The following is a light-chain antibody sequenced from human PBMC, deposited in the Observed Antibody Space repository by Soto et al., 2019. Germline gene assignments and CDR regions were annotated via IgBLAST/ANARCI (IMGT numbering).Light chain of an antibody. J-gene: IGKJ3*01. CDR3: QQYYSIPFT. CDR2: WAS. Sequence: DIVMTQSPDSLAVSLGERATINCKSSQSVLYTSNNKNYLAWYQQKPGQPPKLLIYWASTRESGVPDRFSGSESGTDFTLTISSLQAEDVAVYYCQQYYSIPFTFGPGTKVYIK. CDR1: QSVLYTSNNKNY. V-gene: IGKV4-1*01.